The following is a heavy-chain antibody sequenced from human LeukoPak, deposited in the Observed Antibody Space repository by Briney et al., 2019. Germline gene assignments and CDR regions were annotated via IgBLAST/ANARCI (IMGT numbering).Heavy chain of an antibody. J-gene: IGHJ6*03. CDR2: ISSVSSTI. D-gene: IGHD3-3*01. V-gene: IGHV3-48*01. CDR3: ARDPRYYDFWSGYSNGAYYYYYMDV. Sequence: GGSLWLSCAASGFTFSSYSMNWVRQAPGKGLEWVSYISSVSSTIYYTDSVKGPLTISRDNTKNSLYLKMNSLRAEDTAVYYCARDPRYYDFWSGYSNGAYYYYYMDVWGKGTTVTVSS. CDR1: GFTFSSYS.